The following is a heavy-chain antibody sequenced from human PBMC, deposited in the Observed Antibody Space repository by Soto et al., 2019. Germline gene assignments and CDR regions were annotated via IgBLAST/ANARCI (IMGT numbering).Heavy chain of an antibody. CDR2: INSDASHT. Sequence: EVQLVESGGGLVQPGGSLRLSCAASGFTFSTYWMHWIRQVPGKGLEWVSRINSDASHTYYADSVKGLFTISRDNATNTLHLGMNSLRAEDTAVYYCVRDGNCITTSCYGNWFEPWGQGNLVTVSS. V-gene: IGHV3-74*01. CDR1: GFTFSTYW. CDR3: VRDGNCITTSCYGNWFEP. J-gene: IGHJ5*02. D-gene: IGHD2-2*01.